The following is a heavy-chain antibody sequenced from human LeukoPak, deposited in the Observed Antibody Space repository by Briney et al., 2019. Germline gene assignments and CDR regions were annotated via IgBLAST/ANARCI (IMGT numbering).Heavy chain of an antibody. CDR2: ISYDGSNK. D-gene: IGHD3-16*01. CDR1: GFTFSSYA. CDR3: ARPLAGGNSPPGY. Sequence: PGGSLRLSCAASGFTFSSYAMHWVRQAPGKGLEWVAVISYDGSNKYYADSVKGRFTISRDNSKNTLYLQMNSLRAEDTAVYYCARPLAGGNSPPGYWGQGTLVTVSS. V-gene: IGHV3-30-3*01. J-gene: IGHJ4*02.